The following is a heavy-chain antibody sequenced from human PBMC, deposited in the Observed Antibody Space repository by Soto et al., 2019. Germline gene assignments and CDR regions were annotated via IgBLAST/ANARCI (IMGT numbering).Heavy chain of an antibody. CDR1: GFSVTTNY. J-gene: IGHJ6*02. V-gene: IGHV3-53*02. Sequence: EVQLVETGGGLIQPGGSLRLSCLASGFSVTTNYIIWVRQPPGKGLEWVSTTFTGGSTHYADSVKGRFSISRDNSKNTVYRQMNHVRVEDTAVYYCAKKPPSTIQGWAFGMDVWGQGTTVSVSS. CDR2: TFTGGST. D-gene: IGHD1-1*01. CDR3: AKKPPSTIQGWAFGMDV.